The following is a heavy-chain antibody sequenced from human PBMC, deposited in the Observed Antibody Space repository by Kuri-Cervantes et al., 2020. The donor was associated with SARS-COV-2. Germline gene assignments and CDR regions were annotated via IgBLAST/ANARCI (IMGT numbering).Heavy chain of an antibody. CDR3: AKKGDSSSWYPGAFDI. D-gene: IGHD6-13*01. V-gene: IGHV3-30*02. J-gene: IGHJ3*02. CDR1: GFTFSDYY. Sequence: LSLTCAASGFTFSDYYMSWIRQAPGKGLEWVAFIRYDGSNKYYADSVKGRFTISRDNSKNTLYLQMNSLRAEDTAVYYCAKKGDSSSWYPGAFDIWGQGTMVTVSS. CDR2: IRYDGSNK.